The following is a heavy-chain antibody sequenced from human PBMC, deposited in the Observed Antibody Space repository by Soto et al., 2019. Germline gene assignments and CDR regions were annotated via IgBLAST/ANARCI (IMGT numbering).Heavy chain of an antibody. CDR3: ARNKMGGLDDGVPNAFDI. Sequence: GASVKVSCKASGYTSTNYGMHWVRQAPGQRLEWMGWINAGSGNTKYSQKFQGRITITRDTSTSTAYMELRSLRSDDTAVYYCARNKMGGLDDGVPNAFDIWGQGTMVTVSS. J-gene: IGHJ3*02. D-gene: IGHD6-19*01. CDR1: GYTSTNYG. V-gene: IGHV1-3*01. CDR2: INAGSGNT.